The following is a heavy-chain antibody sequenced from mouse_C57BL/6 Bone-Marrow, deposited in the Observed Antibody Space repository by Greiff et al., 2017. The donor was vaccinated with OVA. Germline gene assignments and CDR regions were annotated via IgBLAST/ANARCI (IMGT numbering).Heavy chain of an antibody. CDR3: ARRGTVVGPPWFAY. V-gene: IGHV1-64*01. J-gene: IGHJ3*01. CDR1: GYTFNSYW. D-gene: IGHD1-1*01. Sequence: QVQLKQPGAELVKPGASVKLSCKASGYTFNSYWMHWVKQRPGQGLEWIGMIHPNSGSTNYNEKFKSKATLTVDKSSSTAYMQRSSLTSEDSAVYYCARRGTVVGPPWFAYWGQGTLVTVSA. CDR2: IHPNSGST.